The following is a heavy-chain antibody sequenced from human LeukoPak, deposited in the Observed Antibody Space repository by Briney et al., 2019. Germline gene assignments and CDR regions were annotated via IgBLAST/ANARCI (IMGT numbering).Heavy chain of an antibody. CDR1: GFTFTDYY. D-gene: IGHD6-19*01. Sequence: GGSLRLSSAAAGFTFTDYYMRWIRQAPGKGLAWVSYISFRSDYTNYADSVKGRFTISRDNAKNSLYLQMNSLRVEDTAVYYCVAVREWLVKYWGQGTLVTVSS. CDR2: ISFRSDYT. J-gene: IGHJ4*02. V-gene: IGHV3-11*03. CDR3: VAVREWLVKY.